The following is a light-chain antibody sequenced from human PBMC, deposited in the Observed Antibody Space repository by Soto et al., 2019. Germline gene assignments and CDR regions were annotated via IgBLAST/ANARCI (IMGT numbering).Light chain of an antibody. Sequence: EIVLTQSPGTLSLSPGKRATLSCRASQSISSSYLAWYQQRLGQAPRLLIYGASSRETGIQDRFSGSGSGTEFTLTISRLEPEDFAVYYCQQRSNWTRTFGQGTQVDNK. CDR1: QSISSSY. CDR2: GAS. V-gene: IGKV3D-20*02. CDR3: QQRSNWTRT. J-gene: IGKJ1*01.